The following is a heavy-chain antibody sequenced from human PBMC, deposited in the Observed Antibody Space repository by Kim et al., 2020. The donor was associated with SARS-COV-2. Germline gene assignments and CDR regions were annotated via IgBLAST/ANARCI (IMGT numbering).Heavy chain of an antibody. V-gene: IGHV3-21*01. Sequence: GGSLRLSCAASGFTFSSYSMNWVRQAPGKGLEWVSSISSSSSYIYYADSVKGRFTISRDNAKNSLYLQMNSLRAEDTAVYYCARDPTQYSSGWYLPFDYWSQGTLVTVSS. D-gene: IGHD6-19*01. CDR2: ISSSSSYI. CDR3: ARDPTQYSSGWYLPFDY. J-gene: IGHJ4*02. CDR1: GFTFSSYS.